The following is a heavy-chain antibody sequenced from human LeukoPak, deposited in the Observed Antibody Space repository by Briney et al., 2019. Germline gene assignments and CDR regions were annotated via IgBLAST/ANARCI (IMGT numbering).Heavy chain of an antibody. CDR1: GFTFSSYS. V-gene: IGHV3-48*01. J-gene: IGHJ4*02. Sequence: GGSLRLSCAASGFTFSSYSMNWVRQAPGKGLEWVSYISSSSSNIYYADSVKGRFTISRDNAKNSLYLQMNSLRAEDTAVYYCARERYCSIASCYYPFDYWGQGTLVTVPS. CDR3: ARERYCSIASCYYPFDY. D-gene: IGHD2-2*01. CDR2: ISSSSSNI.